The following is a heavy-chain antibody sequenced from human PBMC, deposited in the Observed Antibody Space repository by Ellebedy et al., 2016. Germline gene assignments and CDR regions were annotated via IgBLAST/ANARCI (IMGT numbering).Heavy chain of an antibody. CDR3: ASGGTGFDP. D-gene: IGHD2-8*02. V-gene: IGHV1-69*05. CDR2: IIPIFGTA. Sequence: SVKVSCXASGGTFSSYAISWVRQAPGQGLEWMGGIIPIFGTANYAQKFQGRVTMTRNTSISTAYMELSSLRSEDTAVYYCASGGTGFDPWGQGTLVTVSS. CDR1: GGTFSSYA. J-gene: IGHJ5*02.